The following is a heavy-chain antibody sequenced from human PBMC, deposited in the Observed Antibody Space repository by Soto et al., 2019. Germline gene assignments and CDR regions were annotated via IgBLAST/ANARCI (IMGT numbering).Heavy chain of an antibody. D-gene: IGHD3-16*01. V-gene: IGHV3-9*01. CDR3: ARGLSAVPSYLDY. CDR1: GFTFDDYG. CDR2: ISWNSGNI. Sequence: EVPLVESGGGLVQPGRSLRLSCVASGFTFDDYGMHWVRQGPGKGLEWVSGISWNSGNIDYADSVKGRFTISRDNAMNSLYLQMNSLRPEDTALYCCARGLSAVPSYLDYWGQGTLVTVSS. J-gene: IGHJ4*02.